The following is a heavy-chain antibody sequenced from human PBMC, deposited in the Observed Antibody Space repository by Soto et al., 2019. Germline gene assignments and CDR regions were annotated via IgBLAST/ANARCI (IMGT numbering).Heavy chain of an antibody. Sequence: GTSVKVSCKASGGTFSSYAISWVRQAPGQGLEWMGGIIPIFGTANYAQKFQGRVTITADESTSTAYMELSSLRSEDTAVYYCASPHCSSTSCYPMALRNPRMDVWGQGTTVTVSS. J-gene: IGHJ6*02. CDR2: IIPIFGTA. D-gene: IGHD2-2*01. CDR1: GGTFSSYA. V-gene: IGHV1-69*13. CDR3: ASPHCSSTSCYPMALRNPRMDV.